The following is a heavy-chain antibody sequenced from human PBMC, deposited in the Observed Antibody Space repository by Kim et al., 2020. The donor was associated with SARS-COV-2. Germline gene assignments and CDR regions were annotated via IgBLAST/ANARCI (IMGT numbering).Heavy chain of an antibody. CDR1: GFTFSSYA. Sequence: GGSLRLSCAASGFTFSSYAMSWVRQAPGKGLEWVSAISGSGGSTYYADSVKGRFTISRDNSKNTLYLQMNSLRAEDTAVYYCANCPIPYYDSSGPWGWFDPWGQGTLVTVSS. J-gene: IGHJ5*02. CDR3: ANCPIPYYDSSGPWGWFDP. CDR2: ISGSGGST. V-gene: IGHV3-23*01. D-gene: IGHD3-22*01.